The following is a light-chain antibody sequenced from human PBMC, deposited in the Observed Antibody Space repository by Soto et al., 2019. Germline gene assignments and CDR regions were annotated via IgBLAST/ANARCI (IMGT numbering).Light chain of an antibody. CDR1: QSVSSN. J-gene: IGKJ4*01. Sequence: EIVMTQSPATLYVSPGERATLSCRASQSVSSNLAWYQQKPGQTPKLLIYVASTRDTGIPAMFSGSGSGTEFTLTIRSLQSEDFAVYYCQQYNVWPLTFCGGTKVEF. CDR3: QQYNVWPLT. V-gene: IGKV3-15*01. CDR2: VAS.